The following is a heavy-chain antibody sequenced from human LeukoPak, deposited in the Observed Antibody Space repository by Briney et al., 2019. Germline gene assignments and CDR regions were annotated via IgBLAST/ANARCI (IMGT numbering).Heavy chain of an antibody. V-gene: IGHV1-69*13. D-gene: IGHD3-22*01. CDR3: ARDQRPYYYDSSGYSFDY. CDR2: IIPIFDTT. J-gene: IGHJ4*02. CDR1: GGTFSNYT. Sequence: SVKVSCKASGGTFSNYTISWVRQAPGQGLEWMGGIIPIFDTTNYAQKFQGRVTITADESASTAYMELSSLRSEDTAVYYCARDQRPYYYDSSGYSFDYWGQGTLVTVSS.